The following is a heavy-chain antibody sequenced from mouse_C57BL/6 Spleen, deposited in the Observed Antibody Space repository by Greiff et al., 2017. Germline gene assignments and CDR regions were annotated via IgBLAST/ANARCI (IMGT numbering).Heavy chain of an antibody. CDR3: ARKGLYYGSSGYFDV. J-gene: IGHJ1*03. CDR2: ISSGSSTI. D-gene: IGHD1-1*01. V-gene: IGHV5-17*01. Sequence: EVKLMESGGGLVKPGGSLKLSCAASGFTFSDYGMHWVRQAPEKGLEWVAYISSGSSTIYYADTVKGRFTISRDNAKNTLFLQMTSLRSEDTAMYYGARKGLYYGSSGYFDVWGTGTTVTVSS. CDR1: GFTFSDYG.